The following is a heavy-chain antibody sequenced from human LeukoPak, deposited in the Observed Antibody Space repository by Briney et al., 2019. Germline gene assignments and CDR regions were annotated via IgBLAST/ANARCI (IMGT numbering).Heavy chain of an antibody. Sequence: SETLSLTCAVYGGSFSAYYWSWIRQPPGKWLEWIGEINHSGSTNYNPSLKSRVTISVDTCKNQFSLKLTSVTAADTAVYYCARGPHLVRHYMDVWGKGTTVIVSS. D-gene: IGHD2-2*01. CDR2: INHSGST. J-gene: IGHJ6*03. V-gene: IGHV4-34*01. CDR3: ARGPHLVRHYMDV. CDR1: GGSFSAYY.